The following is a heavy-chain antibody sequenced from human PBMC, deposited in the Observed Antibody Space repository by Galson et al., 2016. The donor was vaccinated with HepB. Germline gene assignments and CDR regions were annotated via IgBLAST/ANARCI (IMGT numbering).Heavy chain of an antibody. Sequence: QSGAEVKRPGESLKISCKASGYSFTTYWIGWVRQVPGKGLEWVGSIYPGDSDTRYSPSFQGQVTISADRSISTAYLQWSSLKASDTAMYYCARRKNYAPDYWGKGTLVTVSS. D-gene: IGHD1-7*01. V-gene: IGHV5-51*01. CDR3: ARRKNYAPDY. CDR1: GYSFTTYW. J-gene: IGHJ4*02. CDR2: IYPGDSDT.